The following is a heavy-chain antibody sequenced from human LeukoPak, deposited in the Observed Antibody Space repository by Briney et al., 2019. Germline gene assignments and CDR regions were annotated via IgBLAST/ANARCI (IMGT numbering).Heavy chain of an antibody. CDR2: IYHSGTT. CDR3: ARPPDSSDYGAAFDF. Sequence: KPSETLSLTCGVSGYSITSGYFWGWIRQPPGKGLEWIGSIYHSGTTYYNPSLKSRVTISVDTSKNQFFLKLSSVTAADTAVYYCARPPDSSDYGAAFDFWGQGTLVTVSS. CDR1: GYSITSGYF. V-gene: IGHV4-38-2*01. D-gene: IGHD4-17*01. J-gene: IGHJ4*02.